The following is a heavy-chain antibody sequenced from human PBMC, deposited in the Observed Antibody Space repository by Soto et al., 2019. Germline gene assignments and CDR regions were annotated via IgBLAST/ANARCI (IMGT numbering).Heavy chain of an antibody. V-gene: IGHV1-18*01. J-gene: IGHJ6*02. CDR1: GYTFTIYG. D-gene: IGHD5-12*01. CDR2: ISPDNGNT. Sequence: QVQLVQSGGEVKKPGASVKVSCKASGYTFTIYGINWVRQAPGQGLECMGWISPDNGNTNYAQKLQGRVTMTTDTSTSTAYMELRSLRSDDTAVYYCARALGYSGYAGMDVWGQGTTVTVYS. CDR3: ARALGYSGYAGMDV.